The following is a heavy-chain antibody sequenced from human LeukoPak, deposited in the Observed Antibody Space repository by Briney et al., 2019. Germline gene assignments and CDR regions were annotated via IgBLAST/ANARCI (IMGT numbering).Heavy chain of an antibody. CDR3: ARRNTKTGSDSKFDY. D-gene: IGHD1-26*01. Sequence: SETLSLTCSVSGGSISGYSWSWIRQPPGKGLEWIGHTQISGNPLYNPSLKSRVTISVETSKTQSSLKLTSVTAADTAVYYCARRNTKTGSDSKFDYWGQGMLVTVSS. CDR1: GGSISGYS. J-gene: IGHJ4*02. CDR2: TQISGNP. V-gene: IGHV4-59*08.